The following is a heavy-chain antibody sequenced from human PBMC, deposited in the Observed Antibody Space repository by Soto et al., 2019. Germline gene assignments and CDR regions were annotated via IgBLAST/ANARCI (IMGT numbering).Heavy chain of an antibody. D-gene: IGHD2-15*01. CDR3: AREVACRFQH. V-gene: IGHV1-3*01. CDR2: INAGNGNT. J-gene: IGHJ1*01. CDR1: GYTFTSYA. Sequence: QVQLVQSGAEVKKPGASVKVSCKASGYTFTSYAMHWVRQAPGQRLEWMGWINAGNGNTKYSQKFQGSVPITRDTSASTAYMELSSLRSEDTAVYYCAREVACRFQHWGQGTLVTVCS.